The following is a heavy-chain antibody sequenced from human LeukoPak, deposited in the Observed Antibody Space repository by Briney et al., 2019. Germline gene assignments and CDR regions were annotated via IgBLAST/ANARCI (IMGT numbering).Heavy chain of an antibody. Sequence: SETLSLTCTVSGGSISSSSYYWGWIRQPPGKGLEWIGSIYYSGSTYYNPSLKSRVTISVDTSKNQFSLKLSSVTAADTAVYYCARVTGHRAFDYWGQGTLVTVSS. D-gene: IGHD1-14*01. CDR3: ARVTGHRAFDY. J-gene: IGHJ4*02. V-gene: IGHV4-39*07. CDR2: IYYSGST. CDR1: GGSISSSSYY.